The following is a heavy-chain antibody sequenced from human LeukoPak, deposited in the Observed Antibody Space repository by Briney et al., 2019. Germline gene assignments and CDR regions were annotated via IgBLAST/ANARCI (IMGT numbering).Heavy chain of an antibody. CDR1: GYTFTDYY. V-gene: IGHV1-46*01. J-gene: IGHJ4*02. CDR2: INPSGGST. Sequence: ASVKVSCKTSGYTFTDYYIHWVRQAPGQGLEWMGIINPSGGSTSYAQKFQGRVTMTRDTSTSTVYMELSSLRSEDTAVYYCAREDYYDSSGYYETFDYWGQGTLVTVSS. CDR3: AREDYYDSSGYYETFDY. D-gene: IGHD3-22*01.